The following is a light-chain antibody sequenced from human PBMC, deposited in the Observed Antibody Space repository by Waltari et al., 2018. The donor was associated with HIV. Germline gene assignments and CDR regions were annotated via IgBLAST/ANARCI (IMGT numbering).Light chain of an antibody. J-gene: IGKJ4*01. Sequence: DTQMIQSPSSLSASVGDKVTITCRASHNITTYLNWLQQKSGKPPNLLIYTASTLQSGVPSRFSGSGSGTHFTLTINCLQPDDFATYFCQQSYTSSLTFGGGTKIEI. CDR1: HNITTY. CDR3: QQSYTSSLT. CDR2: TAS. V-gene: IGKV1-39*01.